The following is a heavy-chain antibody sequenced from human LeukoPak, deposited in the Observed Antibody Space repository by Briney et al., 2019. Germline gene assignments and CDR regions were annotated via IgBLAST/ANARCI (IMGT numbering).Heavy chain of an antibody. CDR3: AREGPLQGGYLL. CDR2: INPNSGGT. CDR1: GYXFTGYY. V-gene: IGHV1-2*02. Sequence: ASVKVSCKASGYXFTGYYIHWVRQAPGQGLEWMGWINPNSGGTNYAQKFQGRVTMTRDTSISTAYMELSRLRSDDTAVYYCAREGPLQGGYLLWGQGTLVTVSS. D-gene: IGHD5-12*01. J-gene: IGHJ4*02.